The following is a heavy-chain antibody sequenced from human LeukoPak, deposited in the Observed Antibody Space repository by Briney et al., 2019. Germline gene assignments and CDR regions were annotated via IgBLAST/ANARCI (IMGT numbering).Heavy chain of an antibody. CDR3: ARDLEILRGGYCSGGSCYGSGY. CDR2: INTNTGNP. Sequence: ASVKVSCKASGYTFTSYAMNWVRQAPGQGLEWMGWINTNTGNPTYAQGFTGRFVFSLDTSVSTAYLQISSLKAEDTAVYYCARDLEILRGGYCSGGSCYGSGYWGQGTLVTVSS. CDR1: GYTFTSYA. D-gene: IGHD2-15*01. V-gene: IGHV7-4-1*02. J-gene: IGHJ4*02.